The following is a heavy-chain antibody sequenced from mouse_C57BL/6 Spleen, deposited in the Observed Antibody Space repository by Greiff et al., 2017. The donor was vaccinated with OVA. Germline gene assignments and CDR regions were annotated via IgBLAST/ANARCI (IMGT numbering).Heavy chain of an antibody. CDR3: ARHDMGRFAY. V-gene: IGHV5-9*01. J-gene: IGHJ3*01. Sequence: EVKLVESGGGLAKPGGSLKLSCAASGFTFSSYTMSWVRQTPEKRLEWVGTISGGGGNTYYPDSVKGRFTISRDNAKDTLYLQMSSLRSEDTALYYCARHDMGRFAYWGQGTLVTVSA. CDR1: GFTFSSYT. CDR2: ISGGGGNT.